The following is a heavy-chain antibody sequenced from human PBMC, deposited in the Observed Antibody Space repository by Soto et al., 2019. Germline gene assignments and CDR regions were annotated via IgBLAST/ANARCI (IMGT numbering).Heavy chain of an antibody. D-gene: IGHD6-13*01. Sequence: EVQLVQSGAEVKKAGESLKISCKGSGYSFTNYWIGWVRQMPGKGLEWMGIIYPGDSDTRCSPSFQGQVTISVDKSISTAYLQWSSLKASDTAMYYCARQPTSGYSTNWFDPWGQGTLVTVSS. CDR2: IYPGDSDT. CDR1: GYSFTNYW. V-gene: IGHV5-51*01. J-gene: IGHJ5*02. CDR3: ARQPTSGYSTNWFDP.